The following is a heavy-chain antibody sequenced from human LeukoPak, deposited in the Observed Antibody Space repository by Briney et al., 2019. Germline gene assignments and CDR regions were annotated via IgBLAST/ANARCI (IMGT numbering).Heavy chain of an antibody. CDR1: GIIVSRYW. V-gene: IGHV3-7*01. D-gene: IGHD2-15*01. Sequence: GGSLRLSCAASGIIVSRYWMSWVRQAPGKGLEWVADIKEDGSEKHYVDSVKGRFTISRDNAENSLYLQMNSLRAEDTAIYYCARDLGVCSGGTCYPVYDYWGQGIPVTVSS. CDR2: IKEDGSEK. J-gene: IGHJ4*02. CDR3: ARDLGVCSGGTCYPVYDY.